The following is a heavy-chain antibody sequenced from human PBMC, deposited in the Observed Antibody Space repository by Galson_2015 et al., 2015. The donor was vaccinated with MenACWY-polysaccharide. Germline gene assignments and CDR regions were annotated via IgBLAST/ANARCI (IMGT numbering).Heavy chain of an antibody. CDR1: GFTFSSYC. D-gene: IGHD6-19*01. V-gene: IGHV3-74*01. CDR3: VRGSSGWRGMDV. J-gene: IGHJ6*02. Sequence: SLRLSCAASGFTFSSYCIHWFRQAPRKGLVWVSRICSDENSITYAGSVKGRFSISRENAENTVYLQMNSLTAEDTALYYCVRGSSGWRGMDVWGQGTTVTVAS. CDR2: ICSDENSI.